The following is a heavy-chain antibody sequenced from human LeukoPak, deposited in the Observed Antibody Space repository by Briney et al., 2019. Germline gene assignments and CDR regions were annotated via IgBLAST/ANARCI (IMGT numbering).Heavy chain of an antibody. J-gene: IGHJ3*02. CDR2: IYPGDSDT. V-gene: IGHV5-51*01. Sequence: GESLKISCKGSGYSFTNYWIGWVRQMPGKGLELMGIIYPGDSDTRHSPSFRGQVTISADKSINTAYLQWSSLKASDTAMYYCARRPGGVSGDTQYDAFDIWGQGTMVTVSS. CDR3: ARRPGGVSGDTQYDAFDI. CDR1: GYSFTNYW. D-gene: IGHD7-27*01.